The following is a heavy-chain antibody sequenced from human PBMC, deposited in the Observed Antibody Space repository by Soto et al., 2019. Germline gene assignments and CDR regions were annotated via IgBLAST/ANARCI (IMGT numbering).Heavy chain of an antibody. D-gene: IGHD2-15*01. V-gene: IGHV4-59*01. Sequence: PSETLSVTCTVSGGSISSYYWSWIWQPPGKGLEWIGYIFYSGSTNYNPSLKSRVTISLDTSKNQFSLRLSSVTAADTAVYYCATARYFSGGNCFSDHWGQGTLVTVSS. CDR3: ATARYFSGGNCFSDH. CDR1: GGSISSYY. CDR2: IFYSGST. J-gene: IGHJ4*02.